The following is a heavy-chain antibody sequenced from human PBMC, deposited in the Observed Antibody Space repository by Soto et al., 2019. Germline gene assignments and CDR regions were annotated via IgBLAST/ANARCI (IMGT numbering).Heavy chain of an antibody. D-gene: IGHD4-17*01. CDR2: ISSSSSYI. J-gene: IGHJ6*02. Sequence: EVQLVESGGGLVKPGGSLRLSCAASGFTFSSYSMNWVRQAPGKGLEWVSSISSSSSYIYYADSVKGRFTISRDNAKNSLYLKMNSLRAEDTAVYYCARDRYGDYVYYYYYGMDVWGQGTTVTVS. V-gene: IGHV3-21*01. CDR3: ARDRYGDYVYYYYYGMDV. CDR1: GFTFSSYS.